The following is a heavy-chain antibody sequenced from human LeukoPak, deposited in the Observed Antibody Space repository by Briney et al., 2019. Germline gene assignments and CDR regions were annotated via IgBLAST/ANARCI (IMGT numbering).Heavy chain of an antibody. CDR3: ARTHTDSYYYYYYMDV. V-gene: IGHV1-2*02. Sequence: ASVTVSCKASGYTFTGYYIHWVRQAPGQGLEWMGWINPNSGGTKYAQTFQGRVTMTRDTSISTVYMELSRLRSDDTAVYYCARTHTDSYYYYYYMDVWGKGTTVTVSS. CDR2: INPNSGGT. CDR1: GYTFTGYY. D-gene: IGHD2-21*01. J-gene: IGHJ6*03.